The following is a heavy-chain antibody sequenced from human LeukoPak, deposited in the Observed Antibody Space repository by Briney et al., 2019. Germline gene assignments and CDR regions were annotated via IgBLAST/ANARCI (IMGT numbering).Heavy chain of an antibody. J-gene: IGHJ4*02. D-gene: IGHD5-24*01. V-gene: IGHV4-4*02. CDR2: INHSGST. CDR1: SGSISSITW. CDR3: ALGYNDIWEL. Sequence: SDTLSLTCAVSSGSISSITWWSWVRQPPGKGLEWIGEINHSGSTHYTPSLKSRVTISVDTSDNKFSLKMISVTAADAAVYYCALGYNDIWELWGRGTLVTVSS.